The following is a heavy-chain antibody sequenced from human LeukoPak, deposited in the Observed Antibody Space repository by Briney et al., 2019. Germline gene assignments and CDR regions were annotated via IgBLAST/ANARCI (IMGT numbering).Heavy chain of an antibody. J-gene: IGHJ4*02. V-gene: IGHV4-61*02. CDR3: ARAITMIGGFDC. Sequence: SETLSLTCTVSGGSISSGSYYWSWIRQPAGKGWEWIGRIYTSGSTNYNPSLKSRVTISVDTPKNHVYVKLSSVTAADTSVNYCARAITMIGGFDCWGQGTLVTVSS. CDR1: GGSISSGSYY. D-gene: IGHD3-10*02. CDR2: IYTSGST.